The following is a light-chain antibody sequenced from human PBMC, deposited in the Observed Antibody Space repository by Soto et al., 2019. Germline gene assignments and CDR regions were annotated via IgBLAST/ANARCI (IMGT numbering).Light chain of an antibody. J-gene: IGLJ2*01. Sequence: QSVLTQPPSASGTPGQRVTISCSGSSSSIGANTVDWYQQLPGTAPKLLIYSNSQRPSGVPDRFSGSKSGTSASLAISGLQYEDEADYYCAAWDDSLDGVVFGGVTKLTVL. CDR1: SSSIGANT. CDR3: AAWDDSLDGVV. CDR2: SNS. V-gene: IGLV1-44*01.